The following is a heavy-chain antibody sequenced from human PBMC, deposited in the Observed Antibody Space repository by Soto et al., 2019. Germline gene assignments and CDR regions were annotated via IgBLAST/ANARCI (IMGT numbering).Heavy chain of an antibody. V-gene: IGHV1-3*01. CDR3: ARGRGEDLTYIVVVVDFVGTYGMDV. CDR1: GYTFTSYA. D-gene: IGHD2-15*01. J-gene: IGHJ6*02. CDR2: INAGNGNT. Sequence: GASVKVSCKASGYTFTSYAMHWVRQAPGQRLEWMGWINAGNGNTKYSQKFQGRVTITRDTSASTAYMELSSLRSEDTAVYYCARGRGEDLTYIVVVVDFVGTYGMDVWGQGTTVTVSS.